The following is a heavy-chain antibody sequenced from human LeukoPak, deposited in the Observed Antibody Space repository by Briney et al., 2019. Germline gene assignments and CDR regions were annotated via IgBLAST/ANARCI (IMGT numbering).Heavy chain of an antibody. CDR1: GYTFTGYY. J-gene: IGHJ6*02. Sequence: ASVTVSFKASGYTFTGYYMHWVRQAPGQGLEWMGWINPNSGGTNYAQKFQGRVTMTRDTSISTAYMELSRLRSDDTAVYYCARDSSSWGNYGMDVWGQGTTVTVSS. D-gene: IGHD6-13*01. CDR2: INPNSGGT. CDR3: ARDSSSWGNYGMDV. V-gene: IGHV1-2*02.